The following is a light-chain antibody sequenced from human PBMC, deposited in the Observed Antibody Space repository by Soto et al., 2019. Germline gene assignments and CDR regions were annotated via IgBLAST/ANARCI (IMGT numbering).Light chain of an antibody. CDR3: TSYTNSNTLI. J-gene: IGLJ2*01. CDR1: SSDIDY. V-gene: IGLV2-14*01. Sequence: QSALTQPASVSGSPGQSVTISCTGTSSDIDYVSWYQQHPAKAPKLMVYDVTHRPSGVSNRFSGSKSGNTASLTISGLLVEDEADYYCTSYTNSNTLIFGGGTKLTVL. CDR2: DVT.